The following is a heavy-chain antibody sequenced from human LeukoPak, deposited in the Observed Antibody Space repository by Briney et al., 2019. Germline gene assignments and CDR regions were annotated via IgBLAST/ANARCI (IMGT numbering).Heavy chain of an antibody. J-gene: IGHJ5*02. Sequence: SETLSLTCNVLGGSIRSSNYYWGWIRQPPGKGLEWIGGIYYSGSTYYNPSLKGRGTMPVDTSNNQFSLKLTSAAATDTAVYYCVRLFYYDSRGPPSWGQGTLVTVSS. V-gene: IGHV4-39*01. CDR2: IYYSGST. CDR1: GGSIRSSNYY. CDR3: VRLFYYDSRGPPS. D-gene: IGHD3-22*01.